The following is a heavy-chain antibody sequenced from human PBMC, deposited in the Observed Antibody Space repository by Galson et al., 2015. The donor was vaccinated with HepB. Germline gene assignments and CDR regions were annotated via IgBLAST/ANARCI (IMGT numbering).Heavy chain of an antibody. CDR2: ISYDGSNR. J-gene: IGHJ4*02. Sequence: SLRLSCAASGFTFSNFGMHWVRQAPGKGLEWVAVISYDGSNRYYADSVKGRFTISRDNSKNTLYLQMSSLRAEDTAVYYCAKDRQGWVDFWGQGTLVTVSS. CDR1: GFTFSNFG. D-gene: IGHD1-26*01. CDR3: AKDRQGWVDF. V-gene: IGHV3-30*18.